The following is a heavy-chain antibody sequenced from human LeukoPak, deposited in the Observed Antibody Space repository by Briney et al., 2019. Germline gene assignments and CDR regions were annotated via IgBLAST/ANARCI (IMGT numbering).Heavy chain of an antibody. V-gene: IGHV3-21*01. J-gene: IGHJ4*02. Sequence: GGSLRLSCAASGFTFSSYSMNWVRQAPGKGLEWVSSISSSSSCIYYADSVKGRFTISRDNAKNSLYLQMNSLRAEDTAVYYCARDGKYQPRLIDYWGQGTLVTVSS. CDR1: GFTFSSYS. CDR2: ISSSSSCI. D-gene: IGHD2-2*01. CDR3: ARDGKYQPRLIDY.